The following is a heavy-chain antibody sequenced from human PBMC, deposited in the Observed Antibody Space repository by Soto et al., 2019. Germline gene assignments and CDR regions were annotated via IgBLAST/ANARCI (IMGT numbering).Heavy chain of an antibody. V-gene: IGHV3-30-3*01. CDR1: GFTFSGYS. CDR2: ISYDGNNA. CDR3: SRDPIQIPVGYFDY. Sequence: GGSLRLSCAASGFTFSGYSMPWVRQAPGKALEWVISYDGNNAFYSDSVKGRFTISRDNSKNTLFLQMNSLRAEDTAVYYCSRDPIQIPVGYFDYWGQGALVTVSS. J-gene: IGHJ4*02. D-gene: IGHD2-15*01.